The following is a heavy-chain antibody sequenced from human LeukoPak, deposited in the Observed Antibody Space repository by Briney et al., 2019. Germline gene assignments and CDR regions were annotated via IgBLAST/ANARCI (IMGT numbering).Heavy chain of an antibody. V-gene: IGHV4-4*07. Sequence: SETLSLTCTVSGGSISSYHWSWVRQPAGKGLEWIGRIYASGYTNYNPSLKSRVTMSVDTSKNQFSLKLSSVTAADTAVYYCSRESGPLCPFGHWGQGTLVAVTS. CDR1: GGSISSYH. CDR3: SRESGPLCPFGH. J-gene: IGHJ4*02. D-gene: IGHD1-26*01. CDR2: IYASGYT.